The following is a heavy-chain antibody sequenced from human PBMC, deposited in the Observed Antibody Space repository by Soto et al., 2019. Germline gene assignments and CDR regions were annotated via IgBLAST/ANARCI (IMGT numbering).Heavy chain of an antibody. CDR2: IYWDDDK. CDR1: GFSLSTSGVS. D-gene: IGHD2-21*02. J-gene: IGHJ6*02. CDR3: AHSRCGGDCLQSYPSHYYYGMDV. Sequence: QITLKESGPTLVKPTQTLTLTCTFSGFSLSTSGVSVGWIRQPPGKALEWLALIYWDDDKRYSPSLKSRLTITKDTSKNQVVIRMTNMDPVDTATYYCAHSRCGGDCLQSYPSHYYYGMDVWGQGTTVTVSS. V-gene: IGHV2-5*02.